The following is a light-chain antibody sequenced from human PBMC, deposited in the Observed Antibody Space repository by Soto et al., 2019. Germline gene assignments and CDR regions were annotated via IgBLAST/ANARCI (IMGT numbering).Light chain of an antibody. J-gene: IGLJ3*02. CDR3: AAWDDSLNAWV. V-gene: IGLV1-44*01. CDR1: SSNIGSNT. Sequence: QSVLTQPPSASGTPGQRVTISCSGSSSNIGSNTVNWYQQLPGTAPKLLIYSNNQRPSGVPDRFSGSKSGTSASLAISGLQSEDEADYYCAAWDDSLNAWVFGGGTKPTVL. CDR2: SNN.